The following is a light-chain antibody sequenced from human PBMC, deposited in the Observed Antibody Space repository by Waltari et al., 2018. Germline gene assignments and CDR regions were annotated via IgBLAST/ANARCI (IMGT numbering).Light chain of an antibody. CDR2: AVS. CDR3: SSYTSSSTVV. V-gene: IGLV2-14*01. Sequence: QSALTQPASVSRSPGPSIPLPRPRPRRHSGGYTYVPWYQPHPGKAPKLMIYAVSTRPSGVSNRFSGSKSGNTASLTISGLQAEDEADYYCSSYTSSSTVVFGGGTKVTVL. CDR1: RRHSGGYTY. J-gene: IGLJ2*01.